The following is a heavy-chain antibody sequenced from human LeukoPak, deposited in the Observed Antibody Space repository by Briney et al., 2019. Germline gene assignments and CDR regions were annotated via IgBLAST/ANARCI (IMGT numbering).Heavy chain of an antibody. V-gene: IGHV1-2*02. CDR3: ARGFDWLPPPGHWFDP. D-gene: IGHD3-9*01. Sequence: ASVKVSCKASGYTFTGYYMHWVRQAPGQGLEWMGWINPNSGGTNYAQKFQGRVTMTRDTSISTAYMELSRLRSDDTAVYYCARGFDWLPPPGHWFDPWGQGTLVTVSS. CDR1: GYTFTGYY. CDR2: INPNSGGT. J-gene: IGHJ5*02.